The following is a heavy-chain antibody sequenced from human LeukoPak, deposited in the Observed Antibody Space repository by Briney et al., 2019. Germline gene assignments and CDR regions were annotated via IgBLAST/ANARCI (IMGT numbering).Heavy chain of an antibody. CDR3: ARGPSITTHLSFDY. D-gene: IGHD3-10*01. CDR1: GGSFSGYY. V-gene: IGHV4-34*01. Sequence: PSETLSLTCAVYGGSFSGYYWSWIRQPPGKGLEWIGEINHSGSTNYNPSLKSRVTISVDTSKNQFSLKLSSVTAADTAVYYCARGPSITTHLSFDYWGQGTLVTVSS. J-gene: IGHJ4*02. CDR2: INHSGST.